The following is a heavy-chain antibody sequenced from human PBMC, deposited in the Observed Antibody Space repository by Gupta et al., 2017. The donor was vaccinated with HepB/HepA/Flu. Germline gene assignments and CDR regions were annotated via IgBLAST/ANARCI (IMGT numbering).Heavy chain of an antibody. CDR2: ISSNENII. Sequence: QVQLVESGGGLVKPGGSLRLSCAASGFTSSDYSSNWIRQAQGKGLEWMSYISSNENIIFYADSVKGRFSIARDNAKNSLYRKMNSLRVEDTAVEHCVREGEVVPGGISWFDSWGQGTLVTGSS. V-gene: IGHV3-11*04. CDR1: GFTSSDYS. CDR3: VREGEVVPGGISWFDS. D-gene: IGHD2-2*01. J-gene: IGHJ5*01.